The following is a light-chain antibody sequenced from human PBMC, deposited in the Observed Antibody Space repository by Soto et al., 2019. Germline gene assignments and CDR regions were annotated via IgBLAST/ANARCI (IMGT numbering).Light chain of an antibody. J-gene: IGKJ3*01. CDR1: QSVTNN. CDR2: YAS. V-gene: IGKV3-11*01. Sequence: EIVLTQSPATLSLSPGERATLSCRASQSVTNNLVWYQQKPGQAPRLLISYASNRATGVPARFSGSGFGTDFTLTISSLEPEDFAVSYCQQRVNWPLFSFGPGTKLDIK. CDR3: QQRVNWPLFS.